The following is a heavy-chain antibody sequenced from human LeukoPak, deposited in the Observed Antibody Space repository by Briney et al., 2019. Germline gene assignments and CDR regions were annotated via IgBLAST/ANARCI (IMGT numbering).Heavy chain of an antibody. J-gene: IGHJ4*02. CDR2: MNPNSGNT. V-gene: IGHV1-8*03. CDR3: ARVAMSGIGSDDF. Sequence: ASVKVSCKVSGYSFADFYIHWVRQATGQGLEWMGWMNPNSGNTGYAQKFQGRVTITRNTSISTAYMELSSLRSEDTAVYYCARVAMSGIGSDDFWGQGTLVTASS. CDR1: GYSFADFY. D-gene: IGHD1-26*01.